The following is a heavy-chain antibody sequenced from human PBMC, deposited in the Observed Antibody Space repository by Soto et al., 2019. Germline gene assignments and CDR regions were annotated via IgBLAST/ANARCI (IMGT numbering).Heavy chain of an antibody. D-gene: IGHD6-19*01. CDR2: ISVDGRDT. Sequence: PRGSLRLSCAAPGFSLSDYWMHWVRQVPGKGLLWVSRISVDGRDTTYADSVKGRFTISRDNAKNTLYLQMDSLRAEDTAVYCCVRAPEQRPIEMWGHGSLVTVSS. CDR3: VRAPEQRPIEM. V-gene: IGHV3-74*03. CDR1: GFSLSDYW. J-gene: IGHJ4*01.